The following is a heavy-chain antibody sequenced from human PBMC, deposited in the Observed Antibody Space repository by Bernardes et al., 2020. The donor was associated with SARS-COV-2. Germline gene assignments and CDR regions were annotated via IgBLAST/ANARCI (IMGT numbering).Heavy chain of an antibody. D-gene: IGHD2-2*01. V-gene: IGHV4-4*07. CDR3: ARDIVVVPAASGVGGRDYYYYYGMDV. Sequence: SETLSLTCTVSGGSISSYYWSWIRQPAGKGLEWIGRIYTSGSTNYNPSLKSRVTMSVDTSKNQFSLKLSSVTAADTAVYYCARDIVVVPAASGVGGRDYYYYYGMDVWGQGTTVTVSS. CDR1: GGSISSYY. CDR2: IYTSGST. J-gene: IGHJ6*02.